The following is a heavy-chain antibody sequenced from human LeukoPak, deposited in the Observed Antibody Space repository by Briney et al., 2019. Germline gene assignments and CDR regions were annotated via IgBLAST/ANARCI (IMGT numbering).Heavy chain of an antibody. D-gene: IGHD5-18*01. J-gene: IGHJ4*02. Sequence: PGGSLRLSCAASGFTFDDYAMHWVRQAPGKGLEWVSGISWNSGSIGYADSVKSRFTTSRDNAKNSLYLQMNSLRAEDTALYYCAKDIEYSYGRLFDYWGQGTLVTVSS. CDR3: AKDIEYSYGRLFDY. CDR1: GFTFDDYA. V-gene: IGHV3-9*01. CDR2: ISWNSGSI.